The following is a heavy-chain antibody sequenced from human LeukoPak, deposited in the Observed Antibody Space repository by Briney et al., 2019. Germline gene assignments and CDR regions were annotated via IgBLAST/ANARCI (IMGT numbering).Heavy chain of an antibody. V-gene: IGHV4-34*01. CDR1: GGSFSGYY. D-gene: IGHD2-2*01. J-gene: IGHJ5*02. Sequence: PSETLSLTCAVYGGSFSGYYWSWIRQPPGKGLEWIGEINHSGSTNYNPSLKSRVTISVDTSKNQFSLKLSSVTAADTAVYYCARIRRGYCSSTSCPNWFDPWSQGTLVTVSS. CDR2: INHSGST. CDR3: ARIRRGYCSSTSCPNWFDP.